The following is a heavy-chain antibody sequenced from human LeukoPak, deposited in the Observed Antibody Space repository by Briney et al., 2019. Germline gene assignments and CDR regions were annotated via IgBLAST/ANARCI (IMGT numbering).Heavy chain of an antibody. CDR2: INPNSGGT. CDR1: GYTFTSYG. D-gene: IGHD4-17*01. CDR3: ARGTVPKTLDY. J-gene: IGHJ4*02. Sequence: ASVKVSCKASGYTFTSYGISWVRQAPGQGLEWMGWINPNSGGTNYAQKFQGRVTMTRDTSISTAYMELSRLRSDDTAVYYCARGTVPKTLDYWGQGTLVTVSS. V-gene: IGHV1-2*02.